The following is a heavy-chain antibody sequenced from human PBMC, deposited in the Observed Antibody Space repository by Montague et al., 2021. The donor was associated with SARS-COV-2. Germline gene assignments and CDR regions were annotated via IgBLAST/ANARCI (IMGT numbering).Heavy chain of an antibody. D-gene: IGHD1-14*01. V-gene: IGHV4-39*01. CDR1: GDSIRNSDYS. CDR2: IYNGGST. Sequence: SETLSLTCTVSGDSIRNSDYSWGWVRQPPGNGLEWIGNIYNGGSTFYNPSLKSRVTTFVDTSKNQFSLKLSSVTAADTAVYYCATRTRYPQNDFGFWGQGTLVTVSS. CDR3: ATRTRYPQNDFGF. J-gene: IGHJ4*02.